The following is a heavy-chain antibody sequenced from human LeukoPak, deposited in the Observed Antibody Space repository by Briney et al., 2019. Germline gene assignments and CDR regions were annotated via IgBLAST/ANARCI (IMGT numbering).Heavy chain of an antibody. V-gene: IGHV4-59*08. CDR1: GGSISSYY. CDR2: IYYSGST. Sequence: SETLSLTCTVSGGSISSYYWSWIRQPPGKGLEWIGYIYYSGSTNYNPSLKSRVTISVDTSKNQFSLKLSSVTAADTAVYYCARAHPSRGYYDSSGYKRGAFDIWGQGTMVTVSS. D-gene: IGHD3-22*01. CDR3: ARAHPSRGYYDSSGYKRGAFDI. J-gene: IGHJ3*02.